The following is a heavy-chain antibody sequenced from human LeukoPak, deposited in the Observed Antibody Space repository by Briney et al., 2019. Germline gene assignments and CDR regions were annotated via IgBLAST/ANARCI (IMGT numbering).Heavy chain of an antibody. CDR1: GYSCTSYW. Sequence: GESLKISCKGSGYSCTSYWNGWVRQMPGKGLGWMGIIYPGDSDTRYSPSFQGQVTNSADKSISTAYLKWSSLKASDTAMYYCARRKGGSAADYGGQGTLVTVSS. CDR2: IYPGDSDT. D-gene: IGHD3-10*01. CDR3: ARRKGGSAADY. J-gene: IGHJ4*02. V-gene: IGHV5-51*01.